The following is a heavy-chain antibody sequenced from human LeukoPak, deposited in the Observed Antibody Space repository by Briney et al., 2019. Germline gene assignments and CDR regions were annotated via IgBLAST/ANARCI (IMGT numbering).Heavy chain of an antibody. CDR2: IHYSEST. CDR1: GGSISSSSYY. J-gene: IGHJ4*02. D-gene: IGHD3-10*01. V-gene: IGHV4-39*01. Sequence: KSSETLSLTWTVSGGSISSSSYYWGWIRQPPGKGLEWIGSIHYSESTYYNPSLKRRVTISVDTSKNQFSLNLSSVTAADTAVYYCARAFRTYFYDSGFDYWGQGTLVTVSS. CDR3: ARAFRTYFYDSGFDY.